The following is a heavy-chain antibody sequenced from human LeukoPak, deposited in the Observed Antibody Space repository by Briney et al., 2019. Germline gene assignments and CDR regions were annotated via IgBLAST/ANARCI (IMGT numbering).Heavy chain of an antibody. CDR3: ARVTGYVMEDYFDY. Sequence: GGSLRLSCSASGFTFSSYGMHWVRQAPGKGLVWVAFIRYDGSDKYYAESVKGRFTISRDNSKNTLYLQMNSLRTEDTAVYYCARVTGYVMEDYFDYWGQGTLVTVSS. D-gene: IGHD6-13*01. J-gene: IGHJ4*02. CDR1: GFTFSSYG. CDR2: IRYDGSDK. V-gene: IGHV3-30*02.